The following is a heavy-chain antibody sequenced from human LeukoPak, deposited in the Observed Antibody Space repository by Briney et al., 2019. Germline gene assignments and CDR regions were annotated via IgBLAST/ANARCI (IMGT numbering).Heavy chain of an antibody. D-gene: IGHD2-2*01. CDR2: IYYSGST. CDR3: ARVYCSSTSCLFGY. V-gene: IGHV4-30-4*01. J-gene: IGHJ4*02. Sequence: PSETLSLTCTVSGGSISSGDYYWGWIRQPPGKGLEWIGYIYYSGSTYYNPSLKSRVTISVDTSKNQFSLKLSSVTAADTAVYYCARVYCSSTSCLFGYWGQGTLVTVSS. CDR1: GGSISSGDYY.